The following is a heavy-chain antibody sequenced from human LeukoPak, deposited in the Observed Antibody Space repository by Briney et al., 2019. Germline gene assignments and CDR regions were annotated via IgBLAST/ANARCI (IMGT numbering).Heavy chain of an antibody. D-gene: IGHD5-18*01. V-gene: IGHV1-2*02. J-gene: IGHJ6*03. Sequence: ASVKVSCKASGYTFTSYYIHWVRQAPGQGLEWMGWINPNSGGTNYAQKFQGRVTMTRDTSISTAYMELSRLRSDDTAVYYCARAGYSYGKNYYYYYYMDVWGKGTTVTISS. CDR3: ARAGYSYGKNYYYYYYMDV. CDR2: INPNSGGT. CDR1: GYTFTSYY.